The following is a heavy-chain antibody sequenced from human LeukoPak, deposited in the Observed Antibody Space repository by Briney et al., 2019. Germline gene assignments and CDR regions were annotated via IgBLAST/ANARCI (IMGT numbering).Heavy chain of an antibody. D-gene: IGHD3-16*01. Sequence: ASVKVSCKASGYTFTSYGISWVRQAPGQGLEWMGWISAYNGNTNYAQKLQGRVTMTTDTSTSTAYMELRSLRSDDTAVYYCARQGTVAYYDRDLDLWGRGTLVTVSS. CDR1: GYTFTSYG. J-gene: IGHJ2*01. CDR2: ISAYNGNT. V-gene: IGHV1-18*01. CDR3: ARQGTVAYYDRDLDL.